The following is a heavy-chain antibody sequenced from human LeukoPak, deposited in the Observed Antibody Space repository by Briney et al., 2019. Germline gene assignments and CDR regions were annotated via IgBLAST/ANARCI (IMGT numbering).Heavy chain of an antibody. D-gene: IGHD3-3*01. V-gene: IGHV4-39*07. CDR3: ARVSYDFWSGSNDAFDI. CDR2: IYYSGST. J-gene: IGHJ3*02. CDR1: GGSISRSSYY. Sequence: SETLSLTCTVSGGSISRSSYYWGWICQPPGKGLEWIGSIYYSGSTNYNPSLKSRVTISVDTSKNQFSLKLSSVTAADTAVYYCARVSYDFWSGSNDAFDIWGQGTMVTVSS.